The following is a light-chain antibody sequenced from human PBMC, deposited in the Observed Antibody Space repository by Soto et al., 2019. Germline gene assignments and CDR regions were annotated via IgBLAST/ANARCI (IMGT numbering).Light chain of an antibody. Sequence: QSLLTQPASASGSPRQSITISCTGTNSDVGRYNLVSWFQQHPGKAPKLAIYEVTKRPSGVSDRLSGSKSGYTASLTISGLQAEDEADYYCFSYAGDSVYVFGTGTKVTVL. CDR3: FSYAGDSVYV. V-gene: IGLV2-23*02. CDR2: EVT. CDR1: NSDVGRYNL. J-gene: IGLJ1*01.